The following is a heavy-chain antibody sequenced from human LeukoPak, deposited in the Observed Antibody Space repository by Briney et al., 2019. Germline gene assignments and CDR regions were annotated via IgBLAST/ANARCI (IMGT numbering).Heavy chain of an antibody. D-gene: IGHD3/OR15-3a*01. CDR1: GFVFSDYG. Sequence: GGSLRLSCAASGFVFSDYGMHWVRQAPGMGLKWVAFVRFDGSNEYYADSVKGRFTISKDNSKNILYLQMSSLRVEDTAIYSCVRESDFGYHSEGPRLWGLGTLVTVSS. CDR3: VRESDFGYHSEGPRL. V-gene: IGHV3-30*02. CDR2: VRFDGSNE. J-gene: IGHJ4*02.